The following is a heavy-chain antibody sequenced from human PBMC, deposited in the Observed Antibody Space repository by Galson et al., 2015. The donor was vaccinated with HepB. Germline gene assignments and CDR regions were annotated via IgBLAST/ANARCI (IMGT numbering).Heavy chain of an antibody. CDR3: ARPEGYCSSTSCYVAEYFQH. V-gene: IGHV3-7*03. CDR2: IKQDGSEK. CDR1: GFTFSSYW. J-gene: IGHJ1*01. D-gene: IGHD2-2*01. Sequence: SLRLSCAASGFTFSSYWMSWVRQAPGKGLEWVANIKQDGSEKYYVDSVKGRFTISRDNAKNSLYLQMNSLRAEDTAVYYCARPEGYCSSTSCYVAEYFQHWGQGTLVTVSS.